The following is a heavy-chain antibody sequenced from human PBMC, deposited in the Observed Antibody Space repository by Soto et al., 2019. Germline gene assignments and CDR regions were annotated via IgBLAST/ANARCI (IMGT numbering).Heavy chain of an antibody. D-gene: IGHD3-22*01. V-gene: IGHV1-8*01. CDR2: MNPNSGNT. J-gene: IGHJ4*02. Sequence: ASVKVSCKASGYTFTSYDINWVRQATGQGLEWMGWMNPNSGNTGYAQKFQGRVTMTRNTSISTAYMELSSLRSEDTAVYYCARSIFTYYYDSSGYSQTRHFDYWGQGTLVTVSS. CDR1: GYTFTSYD. CDR3: ARSIFTYYYDSSGYSQTRHFDY.